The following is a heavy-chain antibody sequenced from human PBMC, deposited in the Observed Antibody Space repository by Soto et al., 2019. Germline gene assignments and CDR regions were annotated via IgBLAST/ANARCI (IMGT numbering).Heavy chain of an antibody. CDR1: GGTFSSYA. Sequence: SVKVSCKASGGTFSSYAISWVRQAPGQGLEWMGGIIPIFGTANYAQKFQGRVTITADESTSTAYMELSSLRSEDTAVYYCARNRRYYYGSGSYYTYYGMDVWGQGTTVTVSS. CDR3: ARNRRYYYGSGSYYTYYGMDV. J-gene: IGHJ6*02. D-gene: IGHD3-10*01. V-gene: IGHV1-69*13. CDR2: IIPIFGTA.